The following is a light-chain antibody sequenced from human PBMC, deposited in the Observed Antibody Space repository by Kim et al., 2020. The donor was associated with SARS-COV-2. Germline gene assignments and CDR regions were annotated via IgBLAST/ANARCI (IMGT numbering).Light chain of an antibody. CDR3: AVWDDGLTGPA. V-gene: IGLV1-44*01. J-gene: IGLJ3*02. CDR2: RNN. Sequence: GQRVTITCSGSSSNIGSNTVNWYQQLPGTAPQVLIYRNNQRPSGVPDRFSGSKSGTSASLAISGLQSEDEADYYCAVWDDGLTGPAFGGGTQLTVL. CDR1: SSNIGSNT.